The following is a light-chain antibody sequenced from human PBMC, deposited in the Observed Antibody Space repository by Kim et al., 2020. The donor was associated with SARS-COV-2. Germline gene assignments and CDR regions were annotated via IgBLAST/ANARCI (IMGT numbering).Light chain of an antibody. CDR3: HQSRSSPLIT. Sequence: PGERATISCRPSQRLPSNHFAWYHHNPGQAPRLLIYGASTRSTGVPDRSSGRGSGTAFTLTITSLEPVDSAVYHCHQSRSSPLITFGQGTRL. CDR1: QRLPSNH. V-gene: IGKV3-20*01. CDR2: GAS. J-gene: IGKJ5*01.